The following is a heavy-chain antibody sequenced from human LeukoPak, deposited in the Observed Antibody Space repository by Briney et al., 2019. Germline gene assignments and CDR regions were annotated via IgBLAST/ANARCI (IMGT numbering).Heavy chain of an antibody. CDR1: GGSISGSSYY. J-gene: IGHJ4*02. CDR3: ARDREDDILTGYYPFDY. V-gene: IGHV4-39*07. Sequence: PSETLSLTCTVSGGSISGSSYYWGWIRQPPGKGLEWIGSIYYSGSTYYNPSLKSRVTISVDTSKNQFSLKVSSVTAADTAVYYCARDREDDILTGYYPFDYWGQGTLVTVSS. CDR2: IYYSGST. D-gene: IGHD3-9*01.